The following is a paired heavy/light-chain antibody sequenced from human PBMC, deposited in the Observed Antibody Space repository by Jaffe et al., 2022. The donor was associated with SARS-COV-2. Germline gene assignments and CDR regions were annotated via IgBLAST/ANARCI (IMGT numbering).Light chain of an antibody. CDR2: KAS. CDR1: QSISSW. V-gene: IGKV1-5*03. Sequence: DIQMTQSPSTLSASVGDRVTITCRASQSISSWLAWYQQKPGKAPKLLIYKASSLESGVPSRFSGSGSGTEFTLTISSLQPDDFATYYCQQYNSYSAFGQGTKVEIK. J-gene: IGKJ1*01. CDR3: QQYNSYSA.
Heavy chain of an antibody. V-gene: IGHV1-18*01. D-gene: IGHD3-3*01. J-gene: IGHJ4*02. Sequence: QVQLVQSGAEVKKPGASVKVSCKASGYTFTSYGISWVRQAPGQGLEWMGWISAYNGNTNYAQKLQGRVTMTTDTSTSTAYMELRSLRSDDTAVYYCARDVHGITIFGVVTPKTSYFDYWGQGTLVTVSS. CDR1: GYTFTSYG. CDR2: ISAYNGNT. CDR3: ARDVHGITIFGVVTPKTSYFDY.